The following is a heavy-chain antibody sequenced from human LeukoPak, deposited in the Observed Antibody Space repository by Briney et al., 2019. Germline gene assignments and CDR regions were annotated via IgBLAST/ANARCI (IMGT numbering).Heavy chain of an antibody. CDR2: ISGSGGST. CDR3: AKWGRGSYYAGVTVDY. Sequence: SGGSLRFSCAASGFTFSSYAMSWVRQAPGKGLEWVSAISGSGGSTYYADSVKGRFTISRDNSKNTLYLQMNSLRAEDTAVYYCAKWGRGSYYAGVTVDYWGQGTLVTVSS. J-gene: IGHJ4*02. V-gene: IGHV3-23*01. D-gene: IGHD1-26*01. CDR1: GFTFSSYA.